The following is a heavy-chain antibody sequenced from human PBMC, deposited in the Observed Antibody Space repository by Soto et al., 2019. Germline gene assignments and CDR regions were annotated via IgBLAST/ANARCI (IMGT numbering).Heavy chain of an antibody. Sequence: GVSLRLSCAASGFTFSSYGMHWVRQAPGKGLEWVAVIWYDGSNKYYADSVKGRFTISRDNSKNTLYLQMNSLRAEDTAVYYCARAMVSAIAAQGGMDVWGQGTTVTVSS. CDR1: GFTFSSYG. J-gene: IGHJ6*02. CDR2: IWYDGSNK. CDR3: ARAMVSAIAAQGGMDV. V-gene: IGHV3-33*01. D-gene: IGHD6-13*01.